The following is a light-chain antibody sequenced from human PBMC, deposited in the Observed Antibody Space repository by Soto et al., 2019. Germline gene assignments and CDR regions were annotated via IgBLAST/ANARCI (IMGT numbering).Light chain of an antibody. CDR3: SSFTTDSTYV. J-gene: IGLJ1*01. CDR1: SSDVGANIF. V-gene: IGLV2-14*01. CDR2: TVS. Sequence: QSVLTQPASVSGSPGQSITISCTGTSSDVGANIFVSWYQQHPGKVPKLMIYTVSSRPSGVSQRFSGSKSGNTASLTLSGLQAEDEADYYCSSFTTDSTYVFGTGTKVTVL.